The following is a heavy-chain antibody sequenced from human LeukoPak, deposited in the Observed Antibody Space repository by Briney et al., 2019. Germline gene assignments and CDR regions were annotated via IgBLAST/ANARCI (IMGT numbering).Heavy chain of an antibody. CDR3: ARLYSSGWADY. CDR2: LYYDGSNK. CDR1: GFTFSDYG. V-gene: IGHV3-33*01. Sequence: GRSLRLSCAASGFTFSDYGMHWVRQAPGKGLEWVAVLYYDGSNKYYADSVKGRFTISRDNSKNTLSLQMDSLRAEDAAVYFCARLYSSGWADYWGQGTLVTVSS. D-gene: IGHD6-19*01. J-gene: IGHJ4*02.